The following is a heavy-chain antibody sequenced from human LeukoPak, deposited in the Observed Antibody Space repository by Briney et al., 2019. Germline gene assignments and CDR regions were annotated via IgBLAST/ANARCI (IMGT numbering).Heavy chain of an antibody. CDR1: GFTFTTYW. D-gene: IGHD5-24*01. Sequence: GGSLRLSCAASGFTFTTYWMSWVRQTPEKGLEWVANIKEDGSRDYYVDSVKGRFTISRDNAKNLLYLQMKSLRAEDTATYYCARGGGGYDSWGQGTLVTVSS. CDR3: ARGGGGYDS. CDR2: IKEDGSRD. V-gene: IGHV3-7*01. J-gene: IGHJ5*01.